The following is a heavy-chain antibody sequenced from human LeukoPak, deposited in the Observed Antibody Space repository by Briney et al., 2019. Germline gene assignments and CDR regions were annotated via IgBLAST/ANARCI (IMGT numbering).Heavy chain of an antibody. CDR2: ISSSGSYI. V-gene: IGHV3-21*04. CDR3: AKSLMVRGVPRY. Sequence: GGSLRLSCAASGFTFSSSSMNWVRQAPGKGLEWVSSISSSGSYINYGDSVKGRFTISRDNSKNSLYLQMNSLRTEDTALYYCAKSLMVRGVPRYWGQGTLVTVSS. CDR1: GFTFSSSS. J-gene: IGHJ4*02. D-gene: IGHD3-10*01.